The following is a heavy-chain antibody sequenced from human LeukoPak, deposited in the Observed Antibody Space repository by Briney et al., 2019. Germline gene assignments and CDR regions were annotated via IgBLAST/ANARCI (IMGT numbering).Heavy chain of an antibody. J-gene: IGHJ4*02. D-gene: IGHD2-15*01. V-gene: IGHV3-23*01. CDR3: AKVVSGGNCYQSDY. CDR1: GFTFSSYA. CDR2: VSVSGDTT. Sequence: PGGSLRLSCVASGFTFSSYAMNWVRHAPGKGLEGVSDVSVSGDTTYFADSVKGRFTISRDNSKNTLHLQMNSLRADDTAIYYCAKVVSGGNCYQSDYWGQGTLVTVSS.